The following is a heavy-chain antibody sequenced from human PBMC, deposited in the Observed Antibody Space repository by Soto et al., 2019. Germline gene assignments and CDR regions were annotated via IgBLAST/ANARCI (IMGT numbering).Heavy chain of an antibody. CDR2: INHSGST. V-gene: IGHV4-34*01. D-gene: IGHD6-13*01. CDR3: ARVGSSSWYQPVGFDP. CDR1: GGSFSGYY. Sequence: SETLSLTCAVYGGSFSGYYWSWIRQPPGKGQEWIGEINHSGSTNYNPYLKSRVTISVDTSKNQFYLKLSSVTAADTAVYYCARVGSSSWYQPVGFDPWGQGTLVTVSS. J-gene: IGHJ5*02.